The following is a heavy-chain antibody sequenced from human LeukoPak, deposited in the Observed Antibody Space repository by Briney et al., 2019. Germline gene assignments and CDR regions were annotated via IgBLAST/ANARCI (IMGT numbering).Heavy chain of an antibody. CDR1: GFTFRSHW. Sequence: GGSLRLSCVGSGFTFRSHWVNWVRQSPRKGLEWVANIKPDGIDKYYVDSARGRFAVSRDNAKNSAFLQMNRLRAEDTAIYYCATISAQTFDIWGQGTLVSVSS. J-gene: IGHJ3*02. V-gene: IGHV3-7*01. CDR2: IKPDGIDK. CDR3: ATISAQTFDI. D-gene: IGHD5-24*01.